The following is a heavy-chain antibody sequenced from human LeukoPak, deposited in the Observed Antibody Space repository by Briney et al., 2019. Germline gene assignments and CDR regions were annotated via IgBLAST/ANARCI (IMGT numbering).Heavy chain of an antibody. D-gene: IGHD2-2*01. J-gene: IGHJ5*02. CDR1: GGSISSSSYY. Sequence: SETLSLTCTVSGGSISSSSYYWGWIRQPPGKGLEWIGSIYYSGSTNYNPSLKSRVTISVDTSKNQFSLKLSSVTAADTAVYYCARASRPYNWFDPWGQGTLVTVSS. CDR3: ARASRPYNWFDP. V-gene: IGHV4-39*07. CDR2: IYYSGST.